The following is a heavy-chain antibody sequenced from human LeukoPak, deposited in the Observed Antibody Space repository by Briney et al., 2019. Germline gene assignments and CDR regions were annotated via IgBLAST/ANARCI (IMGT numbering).Heavy chain of an antibody. CDR3: ARDRDWNLDY. CDR2: INPNSGVT. CDR1: GYTFTGYF. Sequence: GASVKVSCKASGYTFTGYFIHWVRQAPGQGLKWMGWINPNSGVTKYAQKFQGRVTKTRDTSISTAYMELSRLRSDDTAVYYCARDRDWNLDYWGQGTLVTVSS. V-gene: IGHV1-2*02. D-gene: IGHD1-1*01. J-gene: IGHJ4*02.